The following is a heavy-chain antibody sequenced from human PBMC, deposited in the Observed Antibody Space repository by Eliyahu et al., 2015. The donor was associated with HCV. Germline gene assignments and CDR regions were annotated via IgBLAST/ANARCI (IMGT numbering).Heavy chain of an antibody. J-gene: IGHJ4*02. Sequence: QLQLQESGPGLVKPSETLSLTCSVSGDSISTDGXHWGWIRQPPGKGLEWIGTIHYSGSTYYKPSLRGRVAMSVDTSTNRFSLNLNSVTAADTAVYYCARHYYRGLGYYFDFWGQGALVIVTS. D-gene: IGHD3-22*01. V-gene: IGHV4-39*01. CDR1: GDSISTDGXH. CDR3: ARHYYRGLGYYFDF. CDR2: IHYSGST.